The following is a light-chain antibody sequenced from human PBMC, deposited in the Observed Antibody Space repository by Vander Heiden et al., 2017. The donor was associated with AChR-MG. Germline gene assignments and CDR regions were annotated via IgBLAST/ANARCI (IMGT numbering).Light chain of an antibody. CDR3: QQDDSTPVT. CDR2: WAS. J-gene: IGKJ2*01. V-gene: IGKV4-1*01. Sequence: DIVMTQSPDSLAVSLGERATIHCKSSQSVLYSSNNKNYLAWYQQKPGQPPKLLIYWASTRESGVPDRFSGSGSGTDFTLTISSLQAEDVAVYYCQQDDSTPVTFGQGTKLEIK. CDR1: QSVLYSSNNKNY.